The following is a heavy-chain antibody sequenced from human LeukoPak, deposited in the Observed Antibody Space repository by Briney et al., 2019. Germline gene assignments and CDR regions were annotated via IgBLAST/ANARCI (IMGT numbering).Heavy chain of an antibody. J-gene: IGHJ4*02. D-gene: IGHD3-9*01. CDR3: ARWNDVNHHCDW. CDR2: IHHSGSN. Sequence: SETLSLTCTVSGDSVSSYYWNWIRQPPGKGPEWIGYIHHSGSNNNNPSLRSRVTMSVDTPRNQFSLDLISVTAADTAVYYCARWNDVNHHCDWGGEETLVTV. CDR1: GDSVSSYY. V-gene: IGHV4-59*02.